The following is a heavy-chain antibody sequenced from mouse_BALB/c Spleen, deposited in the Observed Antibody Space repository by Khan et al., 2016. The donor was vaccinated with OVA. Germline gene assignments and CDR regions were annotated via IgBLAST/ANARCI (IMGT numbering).Heavy chain of an antibody. Sequence: EVELVESGGDLVKPGGSLKLSCAASGFTFSTYAMSWVRQTPDKRLEWVATINTGGDYIYYPDSVKGRFSISRDNAKNILDLQMSSPRSKDTAIYYCTKHNYGPFAYWGQGTLVTVSA. CDR3: TKHNYGPFAY. V-gene: IGHV5-6*01. CDR2: INTGGDYI. CDR1: GFTFSTYA. J-gene: IGHJ3*01. D-gene: IGHD1-1*01.